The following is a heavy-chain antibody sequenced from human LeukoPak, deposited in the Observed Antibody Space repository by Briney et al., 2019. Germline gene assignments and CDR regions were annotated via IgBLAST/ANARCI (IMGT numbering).Heavy chain of an antibody. CDR3: AAPGEFRSSWSTYYYYYGMDV. Sequence: QPGGSLRLSCTASGFPFSDYYIDWVRQAPGKGLEWVGRSRPKANGYTTDYAASVKGRFSISRDDSKNSLDLQMNSLKTEDTAVYYCAAPGEFRSSWSTYYYYYGMDVWGQGTTVTVSS. V-gene: IGHV3-72*01. J-gene: IGHJ6*02. D-gene: IGHD6-13*01. CDR2: SRPKANGYTT. CDR1: GFPFSDYY.